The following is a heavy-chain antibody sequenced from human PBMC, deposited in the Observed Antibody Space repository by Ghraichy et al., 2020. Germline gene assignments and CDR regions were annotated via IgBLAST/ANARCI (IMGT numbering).Heavy chain of an antibody. D-gene: IGHD6-13*01. CDR2: IIPIFGTA. Sequence: SVKVSCKASGGTFSSYAISWVRQAPGQGLEWMGGIIPIFGTANYAQKFQGRVTITADESTSTAYMELSSLRSEDTAVYYCAKHSSSWADYYYGMDVWGQGTTVTVSS. V-gene: IGHV1-69*13. CDR3: AKHSSSWADYYYGMDV. J-gene: IGHJ6*02. CDR1: GGTFSSYA.